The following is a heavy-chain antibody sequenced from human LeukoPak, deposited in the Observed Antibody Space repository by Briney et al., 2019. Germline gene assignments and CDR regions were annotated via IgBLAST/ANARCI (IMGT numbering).Heavy chain of an antibody. Sequence: GGSLRLSCAASGFSFDTYAMHWVRQAPGKGLEWVSSISSSSSYIYYADSVKGRFTISRDNSKNTLYLQMNSLRAEDTAVYYCANLGGIFGVGGHWGQGTLVTVSS. D-gene: IGHD3-3*01. CDR2: ISSSSSYI. V-gene: IGHV3-21*01. J-gene: IGHJ4*02. CDR1: GFSFDTYA. CDR3: ANLGGIFGVGGH.